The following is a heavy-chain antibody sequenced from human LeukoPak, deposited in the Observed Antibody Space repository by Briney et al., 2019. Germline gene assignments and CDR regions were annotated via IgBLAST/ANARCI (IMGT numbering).Heavy chain of an antibody. J-gene: IGHJ3*01. D-gene: IGHD3-22*01. Sequence: SETLSLTCTVSGGSTRGYYWSWIRQPAGERLELIGRVYASGSTNYNPSLKSRVTMSVDTSKNQFSLSLSSVTAADTAVYYCARPGPVYVSSGYYYDAFDLWGPGKMVTVSS. CDR3: ARPGPVYVSSGYYYDAFDL. V-gene: IGHV4-4*07. CDR1: GGSTRGYY. CDR2: VYASGST.